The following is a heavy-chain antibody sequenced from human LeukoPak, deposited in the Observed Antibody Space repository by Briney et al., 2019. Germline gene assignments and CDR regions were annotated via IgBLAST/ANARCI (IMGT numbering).Heavy chain of an antibody. CDR3: ARLYSGSVRVFDS. J-gene: IGHJ4*02. V-gene: IGHV3-7*01. CDR1: GFTFGSYA. Sequence: PGGSLRLSCAVSGFTFGSYAMSWVCQAPGKGLEWVANIKRDESEKFYVDSVKGRFTISRDNAKNSMFLQMNSLRAEDTAVYYCARLYSGSVRVFDSWGQGTLVTVSS. CDR2: IKRDESEK. D-gene: IGHD6-19*01.